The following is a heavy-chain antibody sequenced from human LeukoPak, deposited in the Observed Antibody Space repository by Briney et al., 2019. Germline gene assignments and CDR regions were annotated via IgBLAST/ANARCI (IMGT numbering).Heavy chain of an antibody. CDR3: AKAHDYGDYAGFDY. Sequence: GGSLRLSCAASGFTFSDYYMSWIRQAPGKGLEWVSYISSSGSTIYYADSVKGRFTISRDNAKNSLYLQMNSLRAEDTALYYCAKAHDYGDYAGFDYWGQGTLVSVSS. CDR2: ISSSGSTI. J-gene: IGHJ4*02. D-gene: IGHD4-17*01. V-gene: IGHV3-11*01. CDR1: GFTFSDYY.